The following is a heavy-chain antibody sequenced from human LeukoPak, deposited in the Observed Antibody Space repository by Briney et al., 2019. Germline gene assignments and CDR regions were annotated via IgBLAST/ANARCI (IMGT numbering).Heavy chain of an antibody. V-gene: IGHV1-18*01. Sequence: ASVKVSCKASGYTFNNYGISWVRQAPGQGLEWVEWVTSYNGDTNYAQRFQGRVTMSTDTSTSTAYMELRSLRFDDTAIYYCVKDWHILTGRNCFDPWGQGTLVTVSS. J-gene: IGHJ5*02. CDR2: VTSYNGDT. CDR1: GYTFNNYG. CDR3: VKDWHILTGRNCFDP. D-gene: IGHD3-9*01.